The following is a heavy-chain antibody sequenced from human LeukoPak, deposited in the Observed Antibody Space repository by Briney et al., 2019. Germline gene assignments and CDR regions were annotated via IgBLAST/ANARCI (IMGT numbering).Heavy chain of an antibody. CDR3: ARDSEVGYSSGWYEEH. CDR1: GYTFTNSY. V-gene: IGHV1-46*01. D-gene: IGHD6-19*01. J-gene: IGHJ4*02. Sequence: ASVKVSCKASGYTFTNSYIHWVRQAPGQVLEWMGLINPDGGNTNYAQNFQGRVTLTRDMSTSTVYMELSSLRSEDTAVYYCARDSEVGYSSGWYEEHWGQGTLVTVSS. CDR2: INPDGGNT.